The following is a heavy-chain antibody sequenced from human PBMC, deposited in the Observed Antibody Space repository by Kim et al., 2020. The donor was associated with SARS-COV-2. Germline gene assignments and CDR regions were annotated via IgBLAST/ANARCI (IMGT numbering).Heavy chain of an antibody. CDR3: ARSGDFWSGYQGRMDV. Sequence: SETLSLTCTVSGGSISSSSYYWGWIRQPPGKGLEWIGSIYYSGSTYYNPSLKSRVTISVDTSKNQFSLKLSSVTAADTAVYYCARSGDFWSGYQGRMDVWGQGTTVTVSS. J-gene: IGHJ6*02. V-gene: IGHV4-39*01. CDR2: IYYSGST. CDR1: GGSISSSSYY. D-gene: IGHD3-3*01.